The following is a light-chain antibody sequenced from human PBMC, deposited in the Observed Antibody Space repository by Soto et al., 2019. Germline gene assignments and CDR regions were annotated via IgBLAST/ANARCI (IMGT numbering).Light chain of an antibody. J-gene: IGLJ1*01. CDR3: CSYASSTTYV. CDR2: EGT. Sequence: QSVLTQPASVSGSTGQSITISCTRTSSDVGSYNLVSWYQQHPGKAPKLMIYEGTKRPSGVSDRFSGSRSGNTASLTISGLQAEDEADYYCCSYASSTTYVFGTGTKVTVL. V-gene: IGLV2-23*01. CDR1: SSDVGSYNL.